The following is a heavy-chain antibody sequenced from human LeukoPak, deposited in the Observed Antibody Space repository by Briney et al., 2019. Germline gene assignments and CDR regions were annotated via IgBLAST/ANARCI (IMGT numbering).Heavy chain of an antibody. CDR3: ARGLWFGETIHFDY. D-gene: IGHD3-10*01. CDR2: INHSGST. CDR1: GGTFSGYY. V-gene: IGHV4-34*01. J-gene: IGHJ4*02. Sequence: SETLSLTCAVYGGTFSGYYWSWIRQPPGKGLEWIGEINHSGSTNYNPSLKSRVTISVDTSKNQFSLKLSSVTAADTAVYYCARGLWFGETIHFDYWGQGTLVTVSS.